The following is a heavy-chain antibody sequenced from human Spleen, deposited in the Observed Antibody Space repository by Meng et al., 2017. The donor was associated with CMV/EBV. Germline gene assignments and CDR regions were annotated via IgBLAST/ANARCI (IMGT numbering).Heavy chain of an antibody. V-gene: IGHV4-59*12. J-gene: IGHJ5*02. CDR3: ARSPGFWSLDP. CDR1: GGSIRSWF. CDR2: FSDSGRT. Sequence: SETLSLTCTVSGGSIRSWFWSWVRQTPGKGLEWIGEFSDSGRTRYNPSFQSRVTISGDRTENHFSLELTSVTAADTGVYFCARSPGFWSLDPWGRGALVTVSS. D-gene: IGHD2-8*02.